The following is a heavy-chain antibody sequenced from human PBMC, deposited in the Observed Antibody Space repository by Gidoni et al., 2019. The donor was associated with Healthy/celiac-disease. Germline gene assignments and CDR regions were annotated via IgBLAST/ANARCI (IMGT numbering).Heavy chain of an antibody. CDR2: ISGSDDST. V-gene: IGHV3-23*01. CDR3: AKDQRSLPAADFDD. Sequence: VQLLASGGGLVQPGGSLRPSCPASGFPFRSYAMSWVRQAPGKGLEWVTAISGSDDSTYCADAVKGRFTISRDNSKNTLYLQMNSVGAEDKAVYYCAKDQRSLPAADFDDWGQGTLVTVSS. D-gene: IGHD2-2*01. J-gene: IGHJ4*02. CDR1: GFPFRSYA.